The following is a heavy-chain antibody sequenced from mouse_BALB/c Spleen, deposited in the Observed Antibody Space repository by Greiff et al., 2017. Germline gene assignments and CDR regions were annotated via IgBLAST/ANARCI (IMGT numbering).Heavy chain of an antibody. Sequence: QVQLQQSGPVLVKPGASVRISCKASGYTFTSYYIHWVKQRPGQGLEWIGWIYPGNVNTKYNEKFKGKATLTADKSSSTAYMQLSSLTCEDSAVYFCERGCNYYAMDYWGQGTTVTVSA. CDR2: IYPGNVNT. CDR3: ERGCNYYAMDY. V-gene: IGHV1S56*01. J-gene: IGHJ4*01. D-gene: IGHD3-3*01. CDR1: GYTFTSYY.